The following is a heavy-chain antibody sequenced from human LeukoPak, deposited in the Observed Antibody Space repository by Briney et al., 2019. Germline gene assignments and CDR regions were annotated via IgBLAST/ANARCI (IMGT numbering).Heavy chain of an antibody. CDR1: GFTFSSCW. V-gene: IGHV3-7*01. CDR3: ARVAKERVGGVYYFDY. CDR2: IKQDGSEK. Sequence: GVSLRLSCAASGFTFSSCWMSWVRQAPGKGLEWVANIKQDGSEKYYVDSVKGRFTISRENAKNSLYLQMNSLRAGDTAVYYCARVAKERVGGVYYFDYWGQGTLVTVSS. D-gene: IGHD1-1*01. J-gene: IGHJ4*02.